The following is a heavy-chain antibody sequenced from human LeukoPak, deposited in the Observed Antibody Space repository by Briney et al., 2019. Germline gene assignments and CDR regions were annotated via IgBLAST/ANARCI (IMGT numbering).Heavy chain of an antibody. J-gene: IGHJ1*01. Sequence: GGSLRLSCAASGFTVSSNYMSWVRQAPGKGLEWVSVIYSGGSTYYADSVKCRFTISRDNSKNTLYLQMNSLRAEDTAVYYCASPGNHYYDSSGYYSEAEYFQHWGQGTLVTVSS. CDR1: GFTVSSNY. V-gene: IGHV3-66*01. CDR2: IYSGGST. CDR3: ASPGNHYYDSSGYYSEAEYFQH. D-gene: IGHD3-22*01.